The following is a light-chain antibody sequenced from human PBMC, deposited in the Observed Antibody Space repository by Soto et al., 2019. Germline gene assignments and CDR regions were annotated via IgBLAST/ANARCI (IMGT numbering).Light chain of an antibody. CDR1: QSVSSSY. V-gene: IGKV3-20*01. Sequence: EIALTQPPGTLSLSPGERATLSCRASQSVSSSYLAWYQQKPGQAPRLLIYRTSNRATGIPDRFSGSGSGTDFTLTISRLEPEDFAVYWCQQYDSSPRTFGQGTKVDIK. CDR2: RTS. CDR3: QQYDSSPRT. J-gene: IGKJ1*01.